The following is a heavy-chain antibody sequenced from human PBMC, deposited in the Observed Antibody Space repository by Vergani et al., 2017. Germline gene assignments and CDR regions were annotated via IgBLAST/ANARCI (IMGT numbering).Heavy chain of an antibody. Sequence: VQLVESGGGLVKPGGSLRLSCEGSGFTFKNNTMTWVRQAPGKGLEWVSSISSSSAYLHYADSVKGRFTISRDNAKKSLFRQLNNLRADDTAVYYCASRVSAKGGLDTWGQGTLVTVSS. CDR3: ASRVSAKGGLDT. D-gene: IGHD2-15*01. CDR1: GFTFKNNT. V-gene: IGHV3-21*02. CDR2: ISSSSAYL. J-gene: IGHJ5*02.